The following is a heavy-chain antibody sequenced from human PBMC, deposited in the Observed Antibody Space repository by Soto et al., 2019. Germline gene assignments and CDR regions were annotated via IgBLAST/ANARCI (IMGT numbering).Heavy chain of an antibody. Sequence: SVKVSCKASGYTFTGYYMHWVRQAPVQGLEWMGWINPNSGGTNYAQKFQGWVTMTRDTSISTAYMELSRLRSDDTAVYYCARVVAAAADAFDIWGQGTMVTVSS. D-gene: IGHD6-13*01. CDR3: ARVVAAAADAFDI. CDR1: GYTFTGYY. J-gene: IGHJ3*02. CDR2: INPNSGGT. V-gene: IGHV1-2*04.